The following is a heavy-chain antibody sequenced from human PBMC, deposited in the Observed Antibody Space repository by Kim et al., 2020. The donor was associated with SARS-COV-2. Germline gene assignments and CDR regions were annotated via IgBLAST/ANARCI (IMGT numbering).Heavy chain of an antibody. CDR3: ARGSGSYYPPYDY. D-gene: IGHD3-10*01. CDR2: ISYDGSNK. J-gene: IGHJ4*02. V-gene: IGHV3-30*04. CDR1: GFTFSSYA. Sequence: GGSLRLSCAASGFTFSSYAMHWVRQAPGKGLEWVAVISYDGSNKYYADSVKGRFTISRDNSKNTLYLQMNSLRAEDTAVYYCARGSGSYYPPYDYWGQGTLVTVSS.